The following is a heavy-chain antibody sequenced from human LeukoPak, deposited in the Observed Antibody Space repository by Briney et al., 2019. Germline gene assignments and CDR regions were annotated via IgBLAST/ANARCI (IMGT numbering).Heavy chain of an antibody. CDR1: GFTFSSYA. V-gene: IGHV3-23*01. Sequence: SGGSLRLSCAASGFTFSSYAMSWVRQAPGKGLEWVSAISGSGGSTYYADSVKGRFTISRDNSKNTLYLQMDSLRAEDTAVYYCAKDLGYSSSPVDYWGQGTLVTVSS. CDR3: AKDLGYSSSPVDY. J-gene: IGHJ4*02. CDR2: ISGSGGST. D-gene: IGHD6-6*01.